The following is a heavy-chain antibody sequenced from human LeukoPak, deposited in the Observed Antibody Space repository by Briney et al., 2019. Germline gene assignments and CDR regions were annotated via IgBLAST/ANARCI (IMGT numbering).Heavy chain of an antibody. CDR2: ISYSGST. Sequence: SETLSLTCAVSGGSISSYYWSWIRQPPGKGLERMGCISYSGSTNYNPSLKSRVTISVDTSKNLFSLKLSSVTAADTAVYYCAKSLERRGDDWFDPWGQGTLVTVSS. CDR3: AKSLERRGDDWFDP. CDR1: GGSISSYY. V-gene: IGHV4-59*01. D-gene: IGHD1-1*01. J-gene: IGHJ5*01.